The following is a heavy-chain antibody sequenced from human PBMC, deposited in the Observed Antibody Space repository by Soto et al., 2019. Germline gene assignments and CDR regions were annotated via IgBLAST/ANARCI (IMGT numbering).Heavy chain of an antibody. CDR2: ISGSGST. J-gene: IGHJ4*02. Sequence: EVQLLESGGGLVQPGGSLRLSCAASGFTFSNYAMNWVRQAPGKGLEWVSAISGSGSTYYADSVKGRFTISRDNSKNKMYLQMNSLRAEDTAVYYCAKVPLLLYYFDYWGPGTLVTVSS. CDR3: AKVPLLLYYFDY. V-gene: IGHV3-23*01. CDR1: GFTFSNYA. D-gene: IGHD1-26*01.